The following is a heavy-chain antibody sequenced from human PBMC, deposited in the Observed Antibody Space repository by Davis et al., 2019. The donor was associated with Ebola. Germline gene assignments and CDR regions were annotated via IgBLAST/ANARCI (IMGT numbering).Heavy chain of an antibody. V-gene: IGHV1-18*01. CDR2: ISAYNGNT. CDR1: GGTFSSYA. J-gene: IGHJ6*02. CDR3: ARDEVKAAGTYGMDV. Sequence: ASVEVSCKASGGTFSSYAISWVRQAPGQGLEWMGWISAYNGNTNYAQKLQGRVTMTTDTSTSTAYMELRSLRSDDTAVYYCARDEVKAAGTYGMDVWGQGTTVTVSS. D-gene: IGHD6-13*01.